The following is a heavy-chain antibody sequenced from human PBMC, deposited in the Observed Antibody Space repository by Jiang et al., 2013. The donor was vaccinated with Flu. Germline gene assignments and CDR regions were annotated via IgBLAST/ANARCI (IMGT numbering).Heavy chain of an antibody. CDR3: ATEDRVTEQSSLDY. CDR1: GGTFSSYA. CDR2: IIPIFGIA. J-gene: IGHJ4*02. Sequence: GAEVKKPGSSVKVSCKASGGTFSSYAISWVRQAPGQGLEWMGGIIPIFGIANYAQKFQGRVTITADKSTSTAYMELSSLRSEDTAVYYCATEDRVTEQSSLDYWGQGTLVTVSS. V-gene: IGHV1-69*17. D-gene: IGHD6-19*01.